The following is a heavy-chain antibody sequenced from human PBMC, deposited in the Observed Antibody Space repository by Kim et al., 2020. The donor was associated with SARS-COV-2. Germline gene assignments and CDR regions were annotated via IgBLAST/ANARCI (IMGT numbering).Heavy chain of an antibody. CDR2: IYPGYYDT. J-gene: IGHJ6*02. CDR1: GYSFTSYW. CDR3: ARHTGRGNYYYYGMDV. V-gene: IGHV5-51*01. D-gene: IGHD3-10*01. Sequence: GESLKISCQGSGYSFTSYWIGWVRQMPGKGLEWMGIIYPGYYDTRYSPSFQGQVTSSADKSISTAYLQWSSLKASDTAMDYCARHTGRGNYYYYGMDVWGQGTTVPVSS.